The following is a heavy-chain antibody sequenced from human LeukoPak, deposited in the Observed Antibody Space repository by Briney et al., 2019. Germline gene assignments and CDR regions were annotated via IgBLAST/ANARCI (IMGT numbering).Heavy chain of an antibody. V-gene: IGHV1-2*02. CDR2: INPNSGGT. CDR1: GGTFSSYA. Sequence: ASVKVSCKASGGTFSSYAISWVRQAPGQGLEWMGWINPNSGGTNYAQKFQGRVTMTRDTSISTAYMELSRLRSDDTAVYYCARAWRLVVVPAAIDYWGQGTLVTVSS. CDR3: ARAWRLVVVPAAIDY. D-gene: IGHD2-2*01. J-gene: IGHJ4*02.